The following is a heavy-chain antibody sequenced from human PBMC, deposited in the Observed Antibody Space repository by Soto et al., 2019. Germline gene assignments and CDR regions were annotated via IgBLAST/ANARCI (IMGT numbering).Heavy chain of an antibody. CDR1: GGSIGDSLYF. D-gene: IGHD5-18*01. J-gene: IGHJ3*02. V-gene: IGHV4-61*01. CDR3: ARVTPRYSYVAFDI. CDR2: IYYSGNT. Sequence: SETLSLTCTVSGGSIGDSLYFWGWIRQPPGKGLEWIAYIYYSGNTNYNPSLKSRVTISVDTSKNQFSLKLSSVTAADTAVYYCARVTPRYSYVAFDIWGQGTMVTVSS.